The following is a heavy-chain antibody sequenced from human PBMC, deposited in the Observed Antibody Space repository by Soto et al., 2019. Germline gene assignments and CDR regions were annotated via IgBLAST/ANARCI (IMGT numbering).Heavy chain of an antibody. V-gene: IGHV3-23*01. CDR1: GFTLSSYA. J-gene: IGHJ4*02. Sequence: GGSLRLSCAASGFTLSSYAMSWVRQAPGKGLEWVSAISGSGGSTYYADSVKGRFTISRDNSKNTLYLQMNSLRAEDTAVYYCAKMETGDSFRLRRGHEAFDYWGQGTLVTVSS. CDR3: AKMETGDSFRLRRGHEAFDY. CDR2: ISGSGGST. D-gene: IGHD7-27*01.